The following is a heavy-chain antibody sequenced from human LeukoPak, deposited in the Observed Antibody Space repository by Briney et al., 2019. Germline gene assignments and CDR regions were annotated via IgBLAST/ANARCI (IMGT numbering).Heavy chain of an antibody. Sequence: SETLSLTCAVSGYSISSSNWWGWIRQPPGKGLEWIGRVYTSGSTHYNPSLKTRLTMSVDTSKNQFSLKLSSVTAADTAVYYCARLITGTTTAFDIWGQGTMVTVSS. CDR1: GYSISSSNW. V-gene: IGHV4-28*01. J-gene: IGHJ3*02. CDR2: VYTSGST. CDR3: ARLITGTTTAFDI. D-gene: IGHD1-7*01.